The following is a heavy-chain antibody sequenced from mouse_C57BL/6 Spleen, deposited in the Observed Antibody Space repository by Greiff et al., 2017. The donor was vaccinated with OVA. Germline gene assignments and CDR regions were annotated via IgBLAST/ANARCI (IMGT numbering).Heavy chain of an antibody. CDR1: GFTFSDYY. CDR2: INYDGSST. V-gene: IGHV5-16*01. D-gene: IGHD1-1*01. CDR3: ARDNNYGSSYGYWYFDV. Sequence: EVKLVESEGGLVQPGSSMKLSCTASGFTFSDYYMAWVRQVPEKGLEWVANINYDGSSTYYLDSLKSRFIISRDNAKNILYLQMSSLKSEDTATYYCARDNNYGSSYGYWYFDVWGTGTTVTVSS. J-gene: IGHJ1*03.